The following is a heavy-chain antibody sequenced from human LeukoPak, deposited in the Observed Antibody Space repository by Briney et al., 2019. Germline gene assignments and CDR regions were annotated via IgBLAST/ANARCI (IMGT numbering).Heavy chain of an antibody. J-gene: IGHJ4*02. CDR3: AKDPGIAAAGARGGFDY. CDR1: GFTFSSYA. CDR2: ISGSGGST. Sequence: GGSLRLSCAASGFTFSSYAMSWVRQAPGKGLEWVSAISGSGGSTYYADSVKGRFTISRDNSKNTLCLQMNSLRAEDTAVYYCAKDPGIAAAGARGGFDYWGQGTLVTVSS. D-gene: IGHD6-13*01. V-gene: IGHV3-23*01.